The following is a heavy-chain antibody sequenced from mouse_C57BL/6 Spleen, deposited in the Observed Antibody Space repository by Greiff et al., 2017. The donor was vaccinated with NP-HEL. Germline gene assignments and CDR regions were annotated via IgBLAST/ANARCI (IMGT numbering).Heavy chain of an antibody. Sequence: QVQLKQPGAELVKPGASVKLSCKASGYTFTSYWMHWVKQRPGRGLEWIGRIDPNSGGTKYNEKFKSEATLTVDKPSSTAYMQLSSLTSEDSAVYYCARDYYGSSYDYFDYWGQGTTLTVSS. CDR2: IDPNSGGT. CDR1: GYTFTSYW. CDR3: ARDYYGSSYDYFDY. J-gene: IGHJ2*01. D-gene: IGHD1-1*01. V-gene: IGHV1-72*01.